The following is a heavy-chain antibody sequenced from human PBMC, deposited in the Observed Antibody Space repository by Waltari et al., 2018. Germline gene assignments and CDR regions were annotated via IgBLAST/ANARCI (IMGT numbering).Heavy chain of an antibody. CDR3: VLYSSEFLGDC. D-gene: IGHD6-25*01. CDR2: INMDGSIT. J-gene: IGHJ4*02. CDR1: GFTFSSYW. Sequence: EVQLVESGGGLVQPGGSLRLSCAASGFTFSSYWMHWVRQAPGKGLVAVQHINMDGSITNYADSVKGRFTIARDNAKNTLFLQMNSLRADDTAVYYCVLYSSEFLGDCWGQGTLVTVSS. V-gene: IGHV3-74*01.